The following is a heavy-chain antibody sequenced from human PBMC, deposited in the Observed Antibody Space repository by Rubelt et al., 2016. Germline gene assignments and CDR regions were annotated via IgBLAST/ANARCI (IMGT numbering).Heavy chain of an antibody. CDR2: ISDGGAST. CDR1: GFTFSSYA. J-gene: IGHJ6*02. Sequence: VQLLESGGALVLPGGSLRLSCAASGFTFSSYAMSWVRQAPGKGLEWVSAISDGGASTYYSDSLKGRFTISRENSKNTLYLQRNSRRAEDTAVDYCAKDLLSFYYGMDVWGQGTTVTVSS. CDR3: AKDLLSFYYGMDV. D-gene: IGHD1-26*01. V-gene: IGHV3-23*01.